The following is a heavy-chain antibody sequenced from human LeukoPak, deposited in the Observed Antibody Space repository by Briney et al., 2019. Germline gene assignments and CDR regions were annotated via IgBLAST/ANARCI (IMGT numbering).Heavy chain of an antibody. J-gene: IGHJ6*03. D-gene: IGHD6-13*01. V-gene: IGHV1-8*01. CDR3: ARGLRVYGSSWYEDYYYMDV. CDR1: GYTFTSYD. Sequence: GASVKVSCKASGYTFTSYDINWVRQATGQGLEWMGWMNPNSGNTGYAQKFQGRVTMTRNTSISTAYMELSSLRSEDTAVYYCARGLRVYGSSWYEDYYYMDVWGKGTTVTVSS. CDR2: MNPNSGNT.